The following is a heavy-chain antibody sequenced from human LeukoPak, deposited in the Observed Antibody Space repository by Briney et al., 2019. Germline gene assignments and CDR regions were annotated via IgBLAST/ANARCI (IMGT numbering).Heavy chain of an antibody. CDR3: ARGHSSSFPFDP. CDR1: GGSISSYY. V-gene: IGHV4-59*01. CDR2: IYYSGST. D-gene: IGHD6-6*01. J-gene: IGHJ5*02. Sequence: SETLSLTCTVSGGSISSYYWSWIRQPPGKGLEWIGYIYYSGSTIYNPSLKSRVTISVDTSKNQFSLRLSSVTAADTAVYYCARGHSSSFPFDPWGQGTLVTVSS.